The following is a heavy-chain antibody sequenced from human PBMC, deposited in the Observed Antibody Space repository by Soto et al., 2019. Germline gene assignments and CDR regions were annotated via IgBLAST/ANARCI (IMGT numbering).Heavy chain of an antibody. Sequence: GGSLRLSCVASGFTFGLYSMGWVRQAPGKRLQWISYISSSSDTIYYADSVKGRFTISRDNSKNTVYLQMDSLRAEDTAVYYCAKPTRGSYFYYYYGMDVWGQGTTVT. V-gene: IGHV3-48*01. CDR3: AKPTRGSYFYYYYGMDV. J-gene: IGHJ6*02. CDR1: GFTFGLYS. D-gene: IGHD1-26*01. CDR2: ISSSSDTI.